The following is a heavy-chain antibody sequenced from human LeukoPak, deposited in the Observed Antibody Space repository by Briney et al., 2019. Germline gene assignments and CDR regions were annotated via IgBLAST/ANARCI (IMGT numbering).Heavy chain of an antibody. J-gene: IGHJ5*02. V-gene: IGHV3-23*01. CDR2: ISGSGGST. CDR1: GFTFSSYA. Sequence: QTGGSLRLSCAASGFTFSSYAMSWVRQAPGKGLEWVSAISGSGGSTYYADSVKGRFTISRDNSKNTLYLQMNSLRAEDTAVYYCAKDPWLENWFDPWGQGTLVTVSS. CDR3: AKDPWLENWFDP. D-gene: IGHD6-19*01.